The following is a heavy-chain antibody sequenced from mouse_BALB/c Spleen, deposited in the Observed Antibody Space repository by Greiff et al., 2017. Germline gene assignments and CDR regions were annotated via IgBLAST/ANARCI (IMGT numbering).Heavy chain of an antibody. CDR3: ATLPLYYFDY. V-gene: IGHV3-2*02. CDR1: GYSITSDYA. J-gene: IGHJ2*01. D-gene: IGHD5-5*01. Sequence: EVQLQESGPGLVKPSQSLSLTCTVTGYSITSDYAWNWIRQFPGNKLEWMGYISYSGSTSYNPSLKSRISITRDTSKNQFFLQLNSVTTEDTATYYCATLPLYYFDYWGQGTTLTVSS. CDR2: ISYSGST.